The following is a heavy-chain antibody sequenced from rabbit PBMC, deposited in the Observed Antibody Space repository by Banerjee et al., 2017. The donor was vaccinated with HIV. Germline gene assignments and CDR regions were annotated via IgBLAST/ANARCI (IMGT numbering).Heavy chain of an antibody. CDR2: IDTRYGNT. CDR3: ARDLAGVIGWNFNL. J-gene: IGHJ4*01. CDR1: GFSFGQD. V-gene: IGHV1S40*01. Sequence: QSLEESGGGLVQPGASLTLTCTASGFSFGQDMCWVRQAPGKGLGWIGCIDTRYGNTYYASWAKGRFTISLDNAQNTVFLQMTSLTAADTATYFCARDLAGVIGWNFNLWGPGTLVTVS. D-gene: IGHD4-1*01.